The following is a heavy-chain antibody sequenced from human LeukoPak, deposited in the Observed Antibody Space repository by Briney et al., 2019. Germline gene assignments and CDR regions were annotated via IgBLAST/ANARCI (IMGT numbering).Heavy chain of an antibody. CDR2: INPNSGGT. Sequence: ASVKVSCKASGYTFTGYYMHWVRQAPGQGLEWMGWINPNSGGTNYAQKFQGRVTMTRDTSISTAYMELSRLRSDDTAAYYCARDQHDILTGYSTDYWGQGTLVTVSS. D-gene: IGHD3-9*01. CDR1: GYTFTGYY. CDR3: ARDQHDILTGYSTDY. J-gene: IGHJ4*02. V-gene: IGHV1-2*02.